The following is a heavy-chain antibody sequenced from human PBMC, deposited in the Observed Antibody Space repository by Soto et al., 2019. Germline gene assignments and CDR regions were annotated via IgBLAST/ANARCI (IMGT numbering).Heavy chain of an antibody. CDR1: GFTFTSSA. CDR3: AAAQTVLRFLEWLPNWFDP. V-gene: IGHV1-58*01. Sequence: SVKVSCKASGFTFTSSAVQWVRQARGQRLEWIGWIVVGSGNTNYAQKFQERVTITRDMSTSTAYMEMSSLRSENTAVYYCAAAQTVLRFLEWLPNWFDPWGQGTLVTVSS. J-gene: IGHJ5*02. CDR2: IVVGSGNT. D-gene: IGHD3-3*01.